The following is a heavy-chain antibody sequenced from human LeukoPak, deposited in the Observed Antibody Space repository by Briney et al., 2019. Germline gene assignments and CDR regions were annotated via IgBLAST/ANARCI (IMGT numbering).Heavy chain of an antibody. CDR3: AREGQQLVSDWFDP. CDR1: GYTFTSYD. V-gene: IGHV1-8*01. CDR2: MNPNSGNT. Sequence: GASVKVSCKASGYTFTSYDINWVRQATGQGLEWMGWMNPNSGNTGYAQKFQGRVTMTRNTSISTAYMELSSLRSEDTAVYYCAREGQQLVSDWFDPWGQGTLVTVSS. J-gene: IGHJ5*02. D-gene: IGHD6-13*01.